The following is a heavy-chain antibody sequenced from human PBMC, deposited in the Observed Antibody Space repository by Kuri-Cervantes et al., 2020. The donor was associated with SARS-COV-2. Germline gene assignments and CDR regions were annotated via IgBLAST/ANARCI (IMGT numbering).Heavy chain of an antibody. CDR1: GYTFTGYY. CDR3: ARDFSGGQLLSGWSRQTYYYYYMDV. Sequence: ASVKVSCKASGYTFTGYYMHRVRQAPGQGLEWMGIINPSGGSTSYAQKFQGRVTMTRDTSTSTVYMELSSLRSEDTAVYYCARDFSGGQLLSGWSRQTYYYYYMDVWGKGTTVTVSS. V-gene: IGHV1-46*01. D-gene: IGHD2-2*01. J-gene: IGHJ6*03. CDR2: INPSGGST.